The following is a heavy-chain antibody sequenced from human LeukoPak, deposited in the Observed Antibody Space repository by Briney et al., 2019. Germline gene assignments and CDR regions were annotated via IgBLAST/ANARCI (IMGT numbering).Heavy chain of an antibody. J-gene: IGHJ4*02. CDR1: RYTFTSYY. V-gene: IGHV1-46*01. CDR3: ARGGSIVGATGTDFDY. CDR2: IKPSGGST. D-gene: IGHD1-26*01. Sequence: ASVKVSCKASRYTFTSYYMHWVRQAPGQGLEWMGIIKPSGGSTSYAQKFQGRVTMTRDTSTSTVYMELSRLRSDDTAVFYCARGGSIVGATGTDFDYWGQGTLVTVSS.